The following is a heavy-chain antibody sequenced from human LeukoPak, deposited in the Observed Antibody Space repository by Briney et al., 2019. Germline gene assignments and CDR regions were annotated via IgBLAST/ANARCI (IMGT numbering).Heavy chain of an antibody. CDR3: ARRLPGYYYYMDV. D-gene: IGHD3-22*01. Sequence: SETLSLACTVSGGSISGYYWSWVRQPPGKGLEWIGYIYYSGSTSYNPSLKSRVTILVDTSKNQFSLRLSSVTAADTAVYYCARRLPGYYYYMDVWGQGTTVTVSS. J-gene: IGHJ6*02. V-gene: IGHV4-59*08. CDR2: IYYSGST. CDR1: GGSISGYY.